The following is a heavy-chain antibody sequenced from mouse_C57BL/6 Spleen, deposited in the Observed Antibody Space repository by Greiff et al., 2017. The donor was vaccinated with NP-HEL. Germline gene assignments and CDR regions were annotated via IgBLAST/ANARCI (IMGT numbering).Heavy chain of an antibody. D-gene: IGHD1-1*01. J-gene: IGHJ2*01. Sequence: QVQLQQPGAELVMPGASVKLSCKASGYTFTSYWMHWVKQRPGQGLEWIGEIDPSDSYTNYNQKFKGKSTLTVDKSSSTAYMQLSSLTSEDSAVYYCARLYYGSSFRFDYWGQGTTLTVSS. CDR2: IDPSDSYT. V-gene: IGHV1-69*01. CDR1: GYTFTSYW. CDR3: ARLYYGSSFRFDY.